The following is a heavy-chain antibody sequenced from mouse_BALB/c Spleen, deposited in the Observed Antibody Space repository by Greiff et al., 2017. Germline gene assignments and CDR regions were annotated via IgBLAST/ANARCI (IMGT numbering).Heavy chain of an antibody. Sequence: EVQGVESGGGLVKPGGSLKLSCAASGFTFSSYAMSWVRQSPEKRLEWVAEISSGGSYTYYPDTVTGRFTISRDNAKNTLYLEMSSLRSEDTAMYYCARGSLGTTVVAAYYYAMDYWGQGTSVTVSS. V-gene: IGHV5-9-4*01. CDR1: GFTFSSYA. CDR2: ISSGGSYT. D-gene: IGHD1-1*01. J-gene: IGHJ4*01. CDR3: ARGSLGTTVVAAYYYAMDY.